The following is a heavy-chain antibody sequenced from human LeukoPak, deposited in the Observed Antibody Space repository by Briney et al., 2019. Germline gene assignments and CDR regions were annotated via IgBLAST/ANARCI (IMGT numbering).Heavy chain of an antibody. CDR1: GFTFDDYA. V-gene: IGHV3-43D*03. J-gene: IGHJ6*03. CDR2: ISWDGGST. D-gene: IGHD6-19*01. CDR3: AKDLKPNAEKRDRNIAVAEEYYYYYYMDV. Sequence: GGSLRLSCAASGFTFDDYAMHWVRQAPGKGLEWVSLISWDGGSTYYADSVKGRFTISRDNSKNSLYLQMNSLRAEDTALYYCAKDLKPNAEKRDRNIAVAEEYYYYYYMDVWGKGTTVTVSS.